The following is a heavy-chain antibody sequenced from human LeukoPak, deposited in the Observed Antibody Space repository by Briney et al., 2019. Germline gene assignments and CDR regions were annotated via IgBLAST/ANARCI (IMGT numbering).Heavy chain of an antibody. D-gene: IGHD2-15*01. CDR2: INHSGST. J-gene: IGHJ3*02. CDR1: GGSFSGYY. V-gene: IGHV4-34*01. Sequence: SETLSLTCAVYGGSFSGYYWSWIRQPPGKGLEWIGEINHSGSTNYNPSLKSRVTISVDTSKNQFSLKLSSVTAADTAVYYCARHVFGATVAAGSAQFAFDIWGQGTMVTASS. CDR3: ARHVFGATVAAGSAQFAFDI.